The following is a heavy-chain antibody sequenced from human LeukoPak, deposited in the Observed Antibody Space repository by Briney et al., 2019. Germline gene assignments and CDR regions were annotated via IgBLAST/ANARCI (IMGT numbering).Heavy chain of an antibody. CDR1: GGSISSGGYS. J-gene: IGHJ4*02. Sequence: SGTLSLTCAVSGGSISSGGYSWSWIRQPPGKGLEWIGYIYHSGSTNYNPSLKSRVTISVDKSKNQFSLKLSSVTAADTAVYYCASSDYSSSWDYWGQGTLVTVSS. CDR3: ASSDYSSSWDY. D-gene: IGHD6-13*01. V-gene: IGHV4-30-2*01. CDR2: IYHSGST.